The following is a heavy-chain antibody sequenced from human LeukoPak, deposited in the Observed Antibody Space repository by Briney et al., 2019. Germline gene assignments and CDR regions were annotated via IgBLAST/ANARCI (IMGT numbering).Heavy chain of an antibody. CDR3: ARRAGAYSHPYDY. CDR2: IYSDNT. V-gene: IGHV3-53*01. J-gene: IGHJ4*02. Sequence: ETLSLTCTVSGGSISSSSYYWSWVRQAPGKGLEWVSFIYSDNTHYSDSVKGRFTISRDNSKNTLYLQMNSLRAEDTAVYYCARRAGAYSHPYDYWGQGTLVTVSS. CDR1: GGSISSSSYY. D-gene: IGHD4/OR15-4a*01.